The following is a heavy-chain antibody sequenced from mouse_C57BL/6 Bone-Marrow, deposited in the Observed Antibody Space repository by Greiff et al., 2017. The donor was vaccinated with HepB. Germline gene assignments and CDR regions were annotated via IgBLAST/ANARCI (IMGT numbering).Heavy chain of an antibody. CDR2: IHPNSGST. CDR1: GYTFTSYW. V-gene: IGHV1-64*01. J-gene: IGHJ3*01. D-gene: IGHD2-3*01. Sequence: VQLQQPGAELVKPGASVKLSCKASGYTFTSYWMHWVKQRPGQGLEWIGMIHPNSGSTNYNEKFKSKATLTVDKSSSTAYMQLSSLTSEDSAVYYCADDGYYAWFAYWGQGTLVTVSA. CDR3: ADDGYYAWFAY.